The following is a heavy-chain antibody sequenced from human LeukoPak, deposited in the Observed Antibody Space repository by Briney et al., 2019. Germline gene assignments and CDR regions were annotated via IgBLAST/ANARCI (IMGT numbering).Heavy chain of an antibody. J-gene: IGHJ4*02. D-gene: IGHD3-22*01. CDR3: ARVYYYDSSGYYFFDY. Sequence: SGTLSLTCTVSGGSISSGDYYWSWIRQPPGKGLEWIGYIYYSGSTYYNPSLKSRVTISVDTSKNQFSLKLSSVTAADTAVYYCARVYYYDSSGYYFFDYWGQGTLVTVSS. CDR2: IYYSGST. CDR1: GGSISSGDYY. V-gene: IGHV4-30-4*01.